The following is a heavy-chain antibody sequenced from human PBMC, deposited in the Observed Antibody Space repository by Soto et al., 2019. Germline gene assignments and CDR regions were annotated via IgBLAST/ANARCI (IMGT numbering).Heavy chain of an antibody. J-gene: IGHJ4*02. CDR3: ARGPGIAARYYFDY. CDR2: IYYSGST. D-gene: IGHD6-6*01. V-gene: IGHV4-31*03. Sequence: QVQLQESGPGLVKPSQTLSLTCTVSGGSISSGGYYWSWIRQPPGKGLEWIGYIYYSGSTYYNPSLKRRVTISVDTYKNQFSLKLSSVTAADTAVYYCARGPGIAARYYFDYWGQGTLVTVSS. CDR1: GGSISSGGYY.